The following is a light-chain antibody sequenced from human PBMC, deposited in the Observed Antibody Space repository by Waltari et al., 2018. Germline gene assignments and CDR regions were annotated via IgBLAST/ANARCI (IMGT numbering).Light chain of an antibody. V-gene: IGKV4-1*01. Sequence: IVMTQSPDSLAVPPGERAPINFMSSQSVLYRSNNKNFLAWYQQSPGQSPKLLIYWASTRESGVPDRFSGSGSGTDFTLTISSLQAEDVAVYYCQQYYTTPPTFGPGTKVDIK. CDR3: QQYYTTPPT. CDR1: QSVLYRSNNKNF. CDR2: WAS. J-gene: IGKJ3*01.